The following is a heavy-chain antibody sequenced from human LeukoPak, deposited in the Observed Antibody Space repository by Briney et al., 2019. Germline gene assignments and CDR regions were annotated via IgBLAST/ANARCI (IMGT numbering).Heavy chain of an antibody. V-gene: IGHV1-69*01. CDR3: ATGDDVKTYYDFWSGYPRTDAFDI. CDR1: GGTFSSYA. D-gene: IGHD3-3*01. J-gene: IGHJ3*02. Sequence: SVKVSCKASGGTFSSYAISWVRQAPGQGLEWMGGIIPIFGTANYAQKFQGRVKITADETTSTAYMELSSLRSEDTAVYYCATGDDVKTYYDFWSGYPRTDAFDIWGQGTMVTVSS. CDR2: IIPIFGTA.